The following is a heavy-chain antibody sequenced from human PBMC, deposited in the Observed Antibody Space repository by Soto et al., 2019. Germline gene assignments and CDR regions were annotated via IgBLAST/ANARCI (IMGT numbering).Heavy chain of an antibody. CDR1: GFTFSSYA. D-gene: IGHD5-18*01. CDR3: AKDEYGYSYGYYFDY. J-gene: IGHJ4*02. Sequence: EVQLLESGGGLVQPGGSLRLSCAASGFTFSSYAMSWVRQAPGKGLEWVSGISGSGGSTYYADSVKGRFTIPRDNSKNPLYLQMNSLRAEDTAVYYCAKDEYGYSYGYYFDYWGQGTLVTVSS. V-gene: IGHV3-23*01. CDR2: ISGSGGST.